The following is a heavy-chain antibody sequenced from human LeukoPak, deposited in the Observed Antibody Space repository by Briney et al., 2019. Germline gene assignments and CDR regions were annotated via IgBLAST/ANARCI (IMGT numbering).Heavy chain of an antibody. V-gene: IGHV4-59*08. CDR3: ATGGDRRKVGY. J-gene: IGHJ4*02. D-gene: IGHD2-21*02. CDR1: GGSITSNY. Sequence: SETLSLTCTVSGGSITSNYWSWIRQPPGKGLEWIGYTYYSGNTNCNPSLKSRVTLSLDTSKNQFSLKLTSVTAADTAVYFCATGGDRRKVGYWGQGTLVTVSS. CDR2: TYYSGNT.